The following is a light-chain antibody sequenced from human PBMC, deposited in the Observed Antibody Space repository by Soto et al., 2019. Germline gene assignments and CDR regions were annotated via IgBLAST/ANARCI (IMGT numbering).Light chain of an antibody. Sequence: QSALTQPPSASGSPGQSVTISCTGTSSDIGGYKSVSWYQQHPGKAPKLIIYEVTKRPSGVPDRFSGSKSGNTASLTVSRLQAEDEGDYYRSSYAGSNNFVVFGGGTKLPVL. CDR2: EVT. CDR1: SSDIGGYKS. J-gene: IGLJ2*01. V-gene: IGLV2-8*01. CDR3: SSYAGSNNFVV.